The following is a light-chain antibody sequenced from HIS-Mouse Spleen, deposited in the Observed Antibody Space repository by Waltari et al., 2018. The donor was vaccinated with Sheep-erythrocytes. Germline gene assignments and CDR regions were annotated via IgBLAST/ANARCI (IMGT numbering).Light chain of an antibody. CDR2: QVS. CDR3: CSYAGSSTPWV. Sequence: QSALTQPASVSGSPGQSITISCTGTSSDVGSYNLVSWSQQHPAKAPHLMLYQVSKRPYGVSNRFSGSKSGNTASLTISGLQAEDEADYYCCSYAGSSTPWVFGGGTELTVL. V-gene: IGLV2-23*02. CDR1: SSDVGSYNL. J-gene: IGLJ3*02.